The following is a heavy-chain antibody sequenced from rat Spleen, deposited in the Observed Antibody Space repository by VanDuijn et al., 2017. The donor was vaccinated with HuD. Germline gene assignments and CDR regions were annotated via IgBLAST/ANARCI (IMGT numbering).Heavy chain of an antibody. CDR2: ISTGGGNT. CDR1: GFTLSDYD. D-gene: IGHD1-9*01. CDR3: VRHGYTRYYFDY. J-gene: IGHJ2*01. Sequence: EVQLVESGGGLVQPGRSLKLSCTASGFTLSDYDMAWVRQAPTKGLEWVASISTGGGNTYYRDSVKGRFTISRDNAKSTLYLQMDSLRSEDTATYYCVRHGYTRYYFDYWGQGVMVTVSS. V-gene: IGHV5-25*01.